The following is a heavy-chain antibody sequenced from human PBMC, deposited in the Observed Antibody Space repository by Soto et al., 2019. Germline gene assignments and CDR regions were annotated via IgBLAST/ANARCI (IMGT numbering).Heavy chain of an antibody. Sequence: QVQLVESGGGLVKSGESLRLSCAASGFTFGDYYMTWIRQAPGKGLEWVSYISSSTGTIYYVDSVKGRFTISRDNAKDSLYLQMNSLRAEDTAVYYCARVGQDYYYGMDVWGQGTTVTVSS. V-gene: IGHV3-11*01. J-gene: IGHJ6*02. CDR3: ARVGQDYYYGMDV. CDR2: ISSSTGTI. CDR1: GFTFGDYY.